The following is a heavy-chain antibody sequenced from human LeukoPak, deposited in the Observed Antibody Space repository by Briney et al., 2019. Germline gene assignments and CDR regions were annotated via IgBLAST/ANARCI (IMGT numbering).Heavy chain of an antibody. V-gene: IGHV5-51*01. D-gene: IGHD6-19*01. J-gene: IGHJ4*02. CDR3: PRHLSGWSYVY. CDR1: GHIFSNDW. Sequence: GESLKISCQGSGHIFSNDWVAWVRHIPGKGLEWMGIIFPSDSDTRYSPSFQGQVTISADKSISTAYLQWSSLKAPDTAIYYCPRHLSGWSYVYWGQGTVVTVSS. CDR2: IFPSDSDT.